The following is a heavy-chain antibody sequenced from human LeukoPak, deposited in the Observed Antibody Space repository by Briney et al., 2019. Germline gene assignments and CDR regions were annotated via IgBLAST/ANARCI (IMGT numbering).Heavy chain of an antibody. CDR3: ARDSRDY. Sequence: GGSLRLSCAASGFTFSIYWMTWVRRAPGKGLEWVAKIKHDGSEEYYVDSVKGRFTISRDNAKNSLYLQMNSLRAEDTAVYYCARDSRDYWGQGTLVTVSS. CDR1: GFTFSIYW. CDR2: IKHDGSEE. J-gene: IGHJ4*02. V-gene: IGHV3-7*01.